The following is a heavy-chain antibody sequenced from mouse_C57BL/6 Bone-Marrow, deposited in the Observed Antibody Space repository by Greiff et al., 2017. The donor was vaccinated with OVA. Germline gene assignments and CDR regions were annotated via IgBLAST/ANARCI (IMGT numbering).Heavy chain of an antibody. Sequence: EVQLVESGGGLVQPKGSLKLSCAASGFTFTTYAMHWVRQAPGKGLEWVARIRSKSSNYATYYAVSVKDRFTISRDDSQRMLYLQMNNLKTEDTAMYYCVGDSSAYYYGSSHWYFEVWGTGTTVTVSA. V-gene: IGHV10-3*01. CDR2: IRSKSSNYAT. CDR1: GFTFTTYA. J-gene: IGHJ1*03. CDR3: VGDSSAYYYGSSHWYFEV. D-gene: IGHD1-1*01.